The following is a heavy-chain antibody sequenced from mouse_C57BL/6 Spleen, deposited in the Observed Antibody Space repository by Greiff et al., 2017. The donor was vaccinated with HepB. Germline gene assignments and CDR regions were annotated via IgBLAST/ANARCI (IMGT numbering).Heavy chain of an antibody. CDR3: ARLSSYDYAMDY. J-gene: IGHJ4*01. CDR1: GYTFTSYW. Sequence: QVQLQQPGAELVMPGASVKLSCKASGYTFTSYWMHWVNQRPGQGLEWIGEIEPSDSYSNYNKKFKGKSTLTVDKSSSTAYMQLSSLTAEDSAVYYCARLSSYDYAMDYWGQGTAVTVSS. D-gene: IGHD1-1*01. V-gene: IGHV1-69*01. CDR2: IEPSDSYS.